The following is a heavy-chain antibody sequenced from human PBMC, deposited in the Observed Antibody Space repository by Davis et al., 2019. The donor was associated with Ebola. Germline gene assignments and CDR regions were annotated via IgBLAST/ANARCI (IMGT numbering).Heavy chain of an antibody. CDR1: VITFSSYA. D-gene: IGHD4-11*01. CDR2: ISGSGGST. V-gene: IGHV3-23*01. CDR3: AKDRTTKMTTADY. Sequence: PGGSLRLSCTDSVITFSSYAMTWVRQAPGKGLEWVSGISGSGGSTYYADSVKGRFTISRDNSKNTLYLQMNSLRAEDTAVYYCAKDRTTKMTTADYWGQGTLVTVSS. J-gene: IGHJ4*02.